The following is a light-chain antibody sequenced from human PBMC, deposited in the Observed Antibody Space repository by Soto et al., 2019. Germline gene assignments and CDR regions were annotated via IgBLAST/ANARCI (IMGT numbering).Light chain of an antibody. CDR1: QSVGSN. CDR3: QQYDNLPLT. CDR2: GAS. Sequence: ERVMTQSPATLSVSPGERATLSCRASQSVGSNLAWYQQKPGQAPRLLIFGASSRATGVPARFSGSGSVTEFTLTINSLQSEDFAVYFCQQYDNLPLTFGPGTKVDIK. V-gene: IGKV3-15*01. J-gene: IGKJ3*01.